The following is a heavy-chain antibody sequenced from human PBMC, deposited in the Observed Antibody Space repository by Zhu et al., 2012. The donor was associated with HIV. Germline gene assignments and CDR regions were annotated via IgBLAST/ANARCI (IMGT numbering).Heavy chain of an antibody. Sequence: EVQLVESGGGVVRPGGSLRLSCAASGFTFDDYGMSWVRQAPGKGLEWVSGINWNGGSTGYADSVKGRFTISRDNAKNSLYLQMNSLRAEDTALYYCARVRRAYDSSGYSPWYFDYWGQGTLVTVSS. CDR1: GFTFDDYG. J-gene: IGHJ4*02. CDR3: ARVRRAYDSSGYSPWYFDY. V-gene: IGHV3-20*04. CDR2: INWNGGST. D-gene: IGHD3-22*01.